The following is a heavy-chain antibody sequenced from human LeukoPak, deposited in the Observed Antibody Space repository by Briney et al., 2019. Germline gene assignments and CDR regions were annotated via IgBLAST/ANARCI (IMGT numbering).Heavy chain of an antibody. CDR1: GYTFTSYY. CDR3: ATGHASYYYDSSGSPPSFYYYGMDV. Sequence: ASVKVSCKASGYTFTSYYMHWVRQAPGQGLEWMGIINPSGGSTSYAQKFQGRVTMTRDTSTSTVYMELSSLRSEDTAVYYCATGHASYYYDSSGSPPSFYYYGMDVWGQGTTVTVSS. D-gene: IGHD3-22*01. J-gene: IGHJ6*02. V-gene: IGHV1-46*01. CDR2: INPSGGST.